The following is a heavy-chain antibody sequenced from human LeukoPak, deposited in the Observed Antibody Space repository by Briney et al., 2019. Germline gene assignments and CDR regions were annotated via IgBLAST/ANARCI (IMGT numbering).Heavy chain of an antibody. V-gene: IGHV3-15*01. CDR1: GFTFSNAW. J-gene: IGHJ4*02. D-gene: IGHD2-2*01. CDR3: TTGDVVVPAAKGIDC. Sequence: GGSLRLSCAASGFTFSNAWMSWVRQAPGKGLEWVGRIKSKTDGGTTDYAAPVKGRFTISRDDSKNTLYLQMNSLKTEDTAVYYCTTGDVVVPAAKGIDCWGQGTLVTVSS. CDR2: IKSKTDGGTT.